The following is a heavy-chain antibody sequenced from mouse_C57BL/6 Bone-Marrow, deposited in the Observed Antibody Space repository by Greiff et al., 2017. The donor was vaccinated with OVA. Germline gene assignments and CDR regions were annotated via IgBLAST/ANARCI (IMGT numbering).Heavy chain of an antibody. V-gene: IGHV1-64*01. CDR1: GYTFTSYW. Sequence: VQLQQPGAELVKPGASVKLSCKASGYTFTSYWMHWVKQRPGQGLEWIGMIHPNSGSTDYNEKFKSKATLTVDKSSSTAYMQLSSLTSEDSAVYDCAREYTVVAAWFAYWGKGTLVTVSA. CDR2: IHPNSGST. J-gene: IGHJ3*01. CDR3: AREYTVVAAWFAY. D-gene: IGHD1-1*01.